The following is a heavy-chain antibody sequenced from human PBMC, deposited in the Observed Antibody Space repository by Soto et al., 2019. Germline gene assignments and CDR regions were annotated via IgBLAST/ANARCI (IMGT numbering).Heavy chain of an antibody. CDR1: GGSISSGDYY. V-gene: IGHV4-30-4*01. CDR3: ASGISIFGVVINPFDY. J-gene: IGHJ4*02. Sequence: QVQLQESGPGLVKPSQTLSLTCTVSGGSISSGDYYWSWIRQPPGKGLEWIGYIYYSGSTYYNPSHTSRVTISVDTSKNQCSLKLSSVTAADTAVYYCASGISIFGVVINPFDYWGQGTLVTVSS. D-gene: IGHD3-3*01. CDR2: IYYSGST.